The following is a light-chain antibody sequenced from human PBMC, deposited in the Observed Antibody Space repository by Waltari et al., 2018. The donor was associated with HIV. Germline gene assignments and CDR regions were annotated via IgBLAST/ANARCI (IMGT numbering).Light chain of an antibody. CDR2: EVT. CDR3: VSYTSSSTLI. J-gene: IGLJ2*01. CDR1: GSAIGGYDY. V-gene: IGLV2-14*01. Sequence: QSALTQPASVSGSPGQSITISCTGTGSAIGGYDYVSWYQQHPGKAPKLMIYEVTNRPSGVSNRFSGSKSGNTASLTISGLQAEDEADYYCVSYTSSSTLILGGGTKVTVL.